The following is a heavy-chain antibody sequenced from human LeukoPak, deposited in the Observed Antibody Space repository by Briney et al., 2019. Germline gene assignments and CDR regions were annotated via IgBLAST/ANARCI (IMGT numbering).Heavy chain of an antibody. CDR2: INPNSGGT. CDR3: ASGNYYDSSGYYSGSDY. V-gene: IGHV1-2*02. D-gene: IGHD3-22*01. Sequence: ASVKVSCKASGYTFTGYYMHWVRQAPGQGLEWMGWINPNSGGTNYAQKFQGRVTMTRDTSISTAYMELSRLRSDDTAVYYCASGNYYDSSGYYSGSDYWGQGTLVTVSS. CDR1: GYTFTGYY. J-gene: IGHJ4*02.